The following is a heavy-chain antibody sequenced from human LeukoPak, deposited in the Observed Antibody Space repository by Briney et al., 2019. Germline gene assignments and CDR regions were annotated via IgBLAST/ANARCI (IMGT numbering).Heavy chain of an antibody. CDR1: GGSISSGGNY. Sequence: LRTLCLTCAVSGGSISSGGNYWSWIRHHPGKGLEWVGYIYYSGGTYYNPSLKTTVTISVDTSKNQFSLKLSSVTAADTAVYYWARVGIPAAIAAYYYYGMDVWGQGTTVTVSS. CDR3: ARVGIPAAIAAYYYYGMDV. D-gene: IGHD2-2*02. J-gene: IGHJ6*02. V-gene: IGHV4-31*11. CDR2: IYYSGGT.